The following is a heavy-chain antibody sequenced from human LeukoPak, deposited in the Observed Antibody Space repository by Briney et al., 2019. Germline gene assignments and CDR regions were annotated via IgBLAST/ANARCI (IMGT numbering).Heavy chain of an antibody. Sequence: SETLSLTCTVSGGSISSSNYYWGWIRQPPGKGLEWIDIIYYTGSTFYNPSLKSRVTISVDTSMRQFSLKLRSVTAADTAVFYCARLRKPAAGTWVFDTSGYYFDFWGQGTLVTVSS. CDR2: IYYTGST. CDR3: ARLRKPAAGTWVFDTSGYYFDF. D-gene: IGHD6-13*01. V-gene: IGHV4-39*01. J-gene: IGHJ4*02. CDR1: GGSISSSNYY.